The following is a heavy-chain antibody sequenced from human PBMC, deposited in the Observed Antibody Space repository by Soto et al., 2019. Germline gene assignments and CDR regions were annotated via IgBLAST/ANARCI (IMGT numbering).Heavy chain of an antibody. J-gene: IGHJ6*02. CDR2: INPGGGSA. CDR1: GSAITRYY. V-gene: IGHV1-46*01. D-gene: IGHD6-19*01. Sequence: QVDLVQSGAEVKKPGASVTISCKASGSAITRYYIHWVRQAPGRGLERMGIINPGGGSASYAQKFQDRVTIDKDTSTGTVYMDLRSLRTEDTAVYYCARDTSGWSLNGLDVWGQGITVNVSS. CDR3: ARDTSGWSLNGLDV.